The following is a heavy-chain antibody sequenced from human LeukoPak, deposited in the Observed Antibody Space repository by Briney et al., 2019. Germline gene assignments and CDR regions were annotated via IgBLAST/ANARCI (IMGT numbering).Heavy chain of an antibody. Sequence: GRSLRLSCAASGFTFSSYGMHWVRQAPGKGLEWVAVISYEGSNKYYADSVKGRFTISRDNSKNTLYLQMNSLRAEDTAVYYCAKDPSYVYYGSGSYSYFDYWGQGTLVTVSS. CDR2: ISYEGSNK. V-gene: IGHV3-30*18. CDR1: GFTFSSYG. CDR3: AKDPSYVYYGSGSYSYFDY. J-gene: IGHJ4*02. D-gene: IGHD3-10*01.